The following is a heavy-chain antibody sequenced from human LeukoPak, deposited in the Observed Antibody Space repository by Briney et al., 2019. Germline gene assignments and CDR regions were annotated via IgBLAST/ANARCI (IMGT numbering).Heavy chain of an antibody. Sequence: PSETLSLTCTVSGGSISSYYWSWIRQPPGKGLEWIGEINHSGSTNYNPSLKSRVTISVDTSKNQFSLKLSSVTAADTAVYYCAREAPNYYYGSGSYYTLFDYWGQGTLVTVSS. J-gene: IGHJ4*02. D-gene: IGHD3-10*01. CDR1: GGSISSYY. V-gene: IGHV4-34*01. CDR2: INHSGST. CDR3: AREAPNYYYGSGSYYTLFDY.